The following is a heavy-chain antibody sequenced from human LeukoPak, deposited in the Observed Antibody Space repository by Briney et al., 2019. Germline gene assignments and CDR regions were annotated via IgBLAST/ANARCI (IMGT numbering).Heavy chain of an antibody. J-gene: IGHJ3*02. V-gene: IGHV4-34*01. Sequence: SETLSLTCAVYGGSFSGYYWSWIRQPPGKGLEWIGEINHSGSTNYNPSLKSRVTISVDTSKNQFSLKLSSVTAADTAVYYCARDYSSSWLDAFDIWGQGTMVTVSS. D-gene: IGHD6-13*01. CDR1: GGSFSGYY. CDR3: ARDYSSSWLDAFDI. CDR2: INHSGST.